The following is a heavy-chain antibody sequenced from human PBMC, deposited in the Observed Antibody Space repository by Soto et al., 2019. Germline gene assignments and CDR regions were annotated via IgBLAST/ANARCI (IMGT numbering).Heavy chain of an antibody. D-gene: IGHD3-22*01. CDR1: GGSISSRGYF. CDR3: AREIVYFDSGGYFGYFDY. V-gene: IGHV4-31*03. J-gene: IGHJ4*02. CDR2: INHNGRT. Sequence: SETLSLTCTVSGGSISSRGYFWSWLRQRPGEGLECIGYINHNGRTNYSPSLKSRLTIGIDTSKSQFSLKLSSVTAADTAIYYCAREIVYFDSGGYFGYFDYWGQGTLVTVSS.